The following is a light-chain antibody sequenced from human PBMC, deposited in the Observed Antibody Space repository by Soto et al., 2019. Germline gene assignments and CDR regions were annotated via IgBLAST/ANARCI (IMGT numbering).Light chain of an antibody. CDR3: ASWDDGLNGVV. Sequence: QPVLTQPPSASGTPGQRVSISCSGSNSNIGSNTVNWYQQVPGAAPKLLIYSNNQRPSGVPDRFSASKSATSASVAISGLQSEDEADYYCASWDDGLNGVVFGGGTKLTVL. V-gene: IGLV1-44*01. J-gene: IGLJ2*01. CDR1: NSNIGSNT. CDR2: SNN.